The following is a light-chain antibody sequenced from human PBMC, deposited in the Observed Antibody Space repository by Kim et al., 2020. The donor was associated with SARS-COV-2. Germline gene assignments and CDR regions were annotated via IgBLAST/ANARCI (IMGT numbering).Light chain of an antibody. CDR2: KAS. J-gene: IGKJ2*01. CDR3: QQYNSYLYT. CDR1: QSISSW. V-gene: IGKV1-5*03. Sequence: ASVGDRVTITCRASQSISSWLAWYQQKPGKAPKLLIYKASSLESGVRSRFSGSGSGTEFTLTISSLQPDDFATYYCQQYNSYLYTFGQGTKLEI.